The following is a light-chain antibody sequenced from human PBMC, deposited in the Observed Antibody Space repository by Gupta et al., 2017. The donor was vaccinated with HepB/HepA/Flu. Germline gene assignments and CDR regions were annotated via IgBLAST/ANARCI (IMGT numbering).Light chain of an antibody. J-gene: IGKJ5*01. CDR3: QQRNSYPRVT. Sequence: DIQLTQSPSFLSASVGDRVTITCRASQGIGTYFAWYQQKPGKAPKLLIYAASTLQTGVPSRLSGSGTGKEFTLTSSSLQPEDFATYFCQQRNSYPRVTFGQGTRLEIK. CDR2: AAS. V-gene: IGKV1-9*01. CDR1: QGIGTY.